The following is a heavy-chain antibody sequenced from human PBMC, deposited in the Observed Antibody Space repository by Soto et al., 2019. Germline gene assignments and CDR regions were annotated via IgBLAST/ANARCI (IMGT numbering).Heavy chain of an antibody. Sequence: PGGSLRLSCAASGFTFSSYSMNWVRQAPGKGLEWVSYISSSSSTIYYADSVKGRFTISRDNAKNSLYLQMNSLRAEDTAVYYCARDHLESYDFWSGYYTFDYWGQGTLVTAPQ. CDR3: ARDHLESYDFWSGYYTFDY. D-gene: IGHD3-3*01. CDR2: ISSSSSTI. CDR1: GFTFSSYS. J-gene: IGHJ4*02. V-gene: IGHV3-48*01.